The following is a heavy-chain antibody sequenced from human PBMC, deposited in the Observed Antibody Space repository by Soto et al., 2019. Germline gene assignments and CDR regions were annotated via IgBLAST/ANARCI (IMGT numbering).Heavy chain of an antibody. J-gene: IGHJ5*02. CDR3: ARLNIHRDIAAAGNWFDP. CDR1: GGSISSYY. CDR2: IYYSGST. Sequence: QVQLQESGPGLVMPSETLSLTCTVSGGSISSYYWSWIRQPPGKGLEWIGYIYYSGSTNYNPSLKSRVTISVDTSKNQFSLKLSSVTAADTAVYFCARLNIHRDIAAAGNWFDPWGQGTLVTVSS. V-gene: IGHV4-59*08. D-gene: IGHD6-13*01.